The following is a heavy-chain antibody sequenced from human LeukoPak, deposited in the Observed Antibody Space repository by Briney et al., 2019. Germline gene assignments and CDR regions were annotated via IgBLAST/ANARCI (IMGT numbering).Heavy chain of an antibody. D-gene: IGHD6-13*01. CDR3: ARDVSSSRVGSPFDY. Sequence: GGSLRLSCAASGFTFSSYSTNWVRQAPGKGLEWVSSISSSSSYIYYADSVKGRFTISRDNAKNSLYLQMNSLRAEDTAVYYCARDVSSSRVGSPFDYWGQGTLVTVSS. CDR2: ISSSSSYI. J-gene: IGHJ4*02. CDR1: GFTFSSYS. V-gene: IGHV3-21*01.